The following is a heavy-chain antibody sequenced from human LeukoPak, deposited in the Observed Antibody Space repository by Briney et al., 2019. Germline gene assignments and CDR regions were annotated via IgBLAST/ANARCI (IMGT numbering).Heavy chain of an antibody. CDR2: IIPIFGTA. V-gene: IGHV1-69*06. CDR3: ARGYVDTAMVTYYYYMDV. CDR1: GGTSSSYA. D-gene: IGHD5-18*01. J-gene: IGHJ6*03. Sequence: ASVKVSCKASGGTSSSYAISWVRQAPGQGLEWMGGIIPIFGTANYAQKFQCRVTITADKSTSTAYMELSSLRSEDTAVYYCARGYVDTAMVTYYYYMDVWGKGTTVTVSS.